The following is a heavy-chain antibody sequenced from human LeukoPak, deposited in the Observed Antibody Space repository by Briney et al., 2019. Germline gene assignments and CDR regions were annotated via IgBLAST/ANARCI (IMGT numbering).Heavy chain of an antibody. Sequence: GGSLRLSCAASGFTVSSNYMSWVRQAPGKGLEWVSVIYSGGSTYYADSVKGRFTISRDNSKNTLYLQMNSLRAEDTAVYYCARHTLRGVSYFDYWGQGTLVTVSS. V-gene: IGHV3-66*04. CDR3: ARHTLRGVSYFDY. CDR2: IYSGGST. D-gene: IGHD3-10*01. CDR1: GFTVSSNY. J-gene: IGHJ4*02.